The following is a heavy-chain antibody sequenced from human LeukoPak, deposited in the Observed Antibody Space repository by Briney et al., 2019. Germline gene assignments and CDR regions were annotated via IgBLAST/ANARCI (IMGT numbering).Heavy chain of an antibody. CDR1: GGSVSSGDYY. CDR2: IYYSGST. J-gene: IGHJ4*02. V-gene: IGHV4-30-4*08. D-gene: IGHD2-2*01. CDR3: ARRSINCISTSCYVFDY. Sequence: SETLSLTCTVSGGSVSSGDYYWSWIRQPPVKALEWIGYIYYSGSTYYNPSLKSRVTISVDTSKSQFSLKLSSVTAADTAVYYCARRSINCISTSCYVFDYWGQGTLVTVSS.